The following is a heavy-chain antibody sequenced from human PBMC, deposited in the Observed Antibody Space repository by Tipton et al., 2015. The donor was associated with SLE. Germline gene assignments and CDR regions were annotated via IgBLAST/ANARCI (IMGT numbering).Heavy chain of an antibody. CDR1: GGSISGSSSYY. V-gene: IGHV4-39*01. CDR3: ARKDTTMVWGDYYYGMDV. CDR2: IYFSGNT. J-gene: IGHJ6*02. D-gene: IGHD5-18*01. Sequence: TLSLTCTVSGGSISGSSSYYWAWIRQPSGKGLEWIGSIYFSGNTYYNPSLKGRVTISVDTSKNQFSLKLSSVTAADTAVYYCARKDTTMVWGDYYYGMDVWGQGTTVTVSS.